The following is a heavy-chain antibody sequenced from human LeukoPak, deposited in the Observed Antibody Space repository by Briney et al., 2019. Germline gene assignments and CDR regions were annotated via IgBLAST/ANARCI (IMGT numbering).Heavy chain of an antibody. V-gene: IGHV3-74*01. CDR1: GFTFSSYW. CDR2: INSDGSST. J-gene: IGHJ6*02. CDR3: ARETIFAHYGMDV. Sequence: GGSLRLSCAASGFTFSSYWMHWGRQAPGKGLVWVSRINSDGSSTSYADSVKGRFTISRDNAKNTLYLQMNSLRAEDTAVYYCARETIFAHYGMDVWGQGTTVTVSS. D-gene: IGHD3-3*01.